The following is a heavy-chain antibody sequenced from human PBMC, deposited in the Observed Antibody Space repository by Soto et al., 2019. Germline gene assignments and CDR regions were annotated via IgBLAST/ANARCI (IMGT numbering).Heavy chain of an antibody. Sequence: PSETLSLTCTVPGDSVSRGGYHWSWIRQHPGKGLECIGHIYYTGRTSYNPSLKSRVITSTDRSKNQFTLSLSAVTAADTAVYYCAMRTGYPYYFDFWGQGTLFTVSS. V-gene: IGHV4-31*03. J-gene: IGHJ4*02. CDR3: AMRTGYPYYFDF. D-gene: IGHD3-9*01. CDR2: IYYTGRT. CDR1: GDSVSRGGYH.